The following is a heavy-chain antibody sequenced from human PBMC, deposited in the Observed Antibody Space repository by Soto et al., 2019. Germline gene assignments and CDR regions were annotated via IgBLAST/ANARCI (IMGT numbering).Heavy chain of an antibody. D-gene: IGHD5-18*01. J-gene: IGHJ4*02. CDR3: AESWIKIWSFDY. CDR2: INAGNGNT. CDR1: GYTFTSYA. V-gene: IGHV1-3*01. Sequence: ASVKVSCKASGYTFTSYAMHWVRQAPGQRLEWMGWINAGNGNTKYSQKFQGRVTITRDTSASTAYMELSSLRSEDTAVYYCAESWIKIWSFDYWGQGTLVTVSS.